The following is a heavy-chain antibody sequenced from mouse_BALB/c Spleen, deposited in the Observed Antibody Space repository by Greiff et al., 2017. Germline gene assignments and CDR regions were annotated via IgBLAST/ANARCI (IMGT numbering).Heavy chain of an antibody. CDR2: IDPYYGGT. V-gene: IGHV1-39*01. CDR1: GYSFTGYN. Sequence: VQLKESGPELEKPGASVKISCKASGYSFTGYNMNWVKQSNGKSLEWIGNIDPYYGGTSYNQKFKGKATLTVDKSSSTAYMQLKSLTSEDSAVYYCARTIYDGYSLDFDYWGQGTTLTVSS. CDR3: ARTIYDGYSLDFDY. J-gene: IGHJ2*01. D-gene: IGHD2-3*01.